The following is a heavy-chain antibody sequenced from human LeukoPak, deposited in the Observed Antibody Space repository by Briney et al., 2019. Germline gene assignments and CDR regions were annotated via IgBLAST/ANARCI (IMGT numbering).Heavy chain of an antibody. V-gene: IGHV1-18*01. J-gene: IGHJ4*02. D-gene: IGHD6-13*01. Sequence: ASVKVSCKASGYTFTSYGISWVRQAPGQGLEWMGWISAYNGNTNYAQKLQGRVTMTTDTSTSTAYMELRSLRAEDTAVYYCAKPLSAASGTDFDYWGQGTLVTVSS. CDR3: AKPLSAASGTDFDY. CDR2: ISAYNGNT. CDR1: GYTFTSYG.